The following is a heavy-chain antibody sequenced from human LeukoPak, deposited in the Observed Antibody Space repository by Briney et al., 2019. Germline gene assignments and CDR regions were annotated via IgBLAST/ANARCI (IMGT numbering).Heavy chain of an antibody. CDR1: GFTFSTYA. CDR2: ISSSSSYI. V-gene: IGHV3-21*01. CDR3: ARDLRQSTLSNNWFDP. J-gene: IGHJ5*02. D-gene: IGHD3-16*02. Sequence: KSGGSLRLSCAASGFTFSTYAMNWVRQAPGKGLEWVSSISSSSSYIYYADSVKGRFTISRDNAKNSLYLQMNSLRAEDTAVYYCARDLRQSTLSNNWFDPWGQGTLVTVSS.